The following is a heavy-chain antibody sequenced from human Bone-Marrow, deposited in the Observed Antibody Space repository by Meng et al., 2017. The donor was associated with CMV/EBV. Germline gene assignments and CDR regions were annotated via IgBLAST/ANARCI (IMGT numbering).Heavy chain of an antibody. CDR2: IKQDGSEK. CDR3: ARDGKWELLFHFDY. V-gene: IGHV3-7*01. J-gene: IGHJ4*02. CDR1: GFTFSSYA. Sequence: GESLKISCAASGFTFSSYAMHWVRQAPGKGLEWVANIKQDGSEKYYVDSVKGRFTISRDNAKNSLYLQMNSLRAEDTAVYYCARDGKWELLFHFDYWGQGTLVTVSS. D-gene: IGHD1-26*01.